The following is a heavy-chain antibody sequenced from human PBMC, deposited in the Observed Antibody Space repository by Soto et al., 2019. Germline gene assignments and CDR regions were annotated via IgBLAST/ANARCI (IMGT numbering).Heavy chain of an antibody. CDR2: ISGSGGST. CDR1: GFAFSSYA. J-gene: IGHJ4*02. D-gene: IGHD4-17*01. Sequence: EVQLLESGGGLVQPGGCLRLSRAASGFAFSSYAMCWVRQAPGKGLERVSAISGSGGSTYYADSVKGRFTISRDNSKNTLYLQMNSLRAEDTAVYYCAKDGSRYGDTYYFDHWGQGTLVTVSS. CDR3: AKDGSRYGDTYYFDH. V-gene: IGHV3-23*01.